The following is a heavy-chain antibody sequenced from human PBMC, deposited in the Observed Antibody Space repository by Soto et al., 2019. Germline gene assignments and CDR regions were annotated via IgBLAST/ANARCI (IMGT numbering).Heavy chain of an antibody. Sequence: EVQLVESGGGLVQPGGSLRLSCAASGFTFSSYSMNWVRQAPGKGLEWVSYISSSSSTIYYADSVKGRFTISRDNAKNPRYLKMNSLRDENTAVYYCAREVVDFWSVYLGDYGMAVWGQGTPVTVSS. D-gene: IGHD3-3*01. V-gene: IGHV3-48*02. J-gene: IGHJ6*02. CDR1: GFTFSSYS. CDR2: ISSSSSTI. CDR3: AREVVDFWSVYLGDYGMAV.